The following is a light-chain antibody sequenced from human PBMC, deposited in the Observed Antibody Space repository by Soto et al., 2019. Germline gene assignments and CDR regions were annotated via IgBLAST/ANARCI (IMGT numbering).Light chain of an antibody. J-gene: IGKJ2*01. V-gene: IGKV3-15*01. CDR3: QQYNYWYT. CDR1: QSVSNN. Sequence: IVMTQSPATLSVSPGERATLSCRASQSVSNNLAWYQQKSGQSPRLLIYGASTRATGIPDSFSGSGSGTEFTLTISSLQSEDFAVYYCQQYNYWYTFGQGTKLEIK. CDR2: GAS.